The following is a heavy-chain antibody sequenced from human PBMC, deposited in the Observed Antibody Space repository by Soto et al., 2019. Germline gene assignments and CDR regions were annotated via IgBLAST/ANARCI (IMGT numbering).Heavy chain of an antibody. D-gene: IGHD3-10*01. CDR2: TIPVFNTA. CDR1: GGTLSDHG. J-gene: IGHJ3*02. CDR3: ARGVYGSGNYYTGPSAFDI. Sequence: QVQLEQSGAEVKKPGSSVKISCKASGGTLSDHGVSWLRQAPGQGLEWVGGTIPVFNTANYAPKFQGRVTIAADKSTNIAHMELGSLRSDDTAFYYCARGVYGSGNYYTGPSAFDIWGQGTLVSVSS. V-gene: IGHV1-69*06.